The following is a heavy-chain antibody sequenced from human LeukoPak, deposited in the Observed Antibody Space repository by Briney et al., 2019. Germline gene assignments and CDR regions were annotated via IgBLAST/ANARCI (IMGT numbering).Heavy chain of an antibody. CDR3: ARAHFWSGYYPDYFDY. CDR1: GFTFSSYA. CDR2: ISGSGGST. Sequence: GGSLRLSCAASGFTFSSYAMSWVRQAPGKGLEWVSAISGSGGSTYYADSVKGRFTISRDNAKNSLYLQMNSLRAEDTAVYYCARAHFWSGYYPDYFDYWGQGTLVTVSS. V-gene: IGHV3-23*01. D-gene: IGHD3-3*02. J-gene: IGHJ4*02.